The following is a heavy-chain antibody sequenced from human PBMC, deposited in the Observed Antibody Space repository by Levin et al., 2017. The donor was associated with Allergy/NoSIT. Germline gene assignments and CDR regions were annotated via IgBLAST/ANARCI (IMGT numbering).Heavy chain of an antibody. D-gene: IGHD1-26*01. CDR2: INTNSGGP. CDR3: ARGGSYHGFDI. CDR1: GYTFAAYY. J-gene: IGHJ3*02. Sequence: GASVKVSCKASGYTFAAYYIHWVRQAPGQGLEWMGWINTNSGGPNYAQRFQGRVTMTRDTSISTAYMELSSLISDDTAVYYCARGGSYHGFDIWGQGTMVTVSS. V-gene: IGHV1-2*02.